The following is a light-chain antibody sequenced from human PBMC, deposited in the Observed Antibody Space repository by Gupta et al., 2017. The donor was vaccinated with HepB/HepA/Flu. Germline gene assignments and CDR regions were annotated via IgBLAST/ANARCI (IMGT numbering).Light chain of an antibody. CDR1: SPNIGAGYY. CDR3: QSYDSSLTDCV. J-gene: IGLJ1*01. V-gene: IGLV1-40*01. CDR2: KNN. Sequence: QSVLTQPPSVSGAPGQRVTISRAGSSPNIGAGYYVHWYQQLPGTAPNLRIYKNNNRPSGVPDRFSASKSGTSASLAITGLQTEDEADYYCQSYDSSLTDCVFGTGTKVTVL.